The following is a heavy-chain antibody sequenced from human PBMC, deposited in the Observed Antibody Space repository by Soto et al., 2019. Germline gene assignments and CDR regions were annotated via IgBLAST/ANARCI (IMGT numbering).Heavy chain of an antibody. CDR2: IYYSGGT. CDR3: ARGGPGDGYFDL. J-gene: IGHJ2*01. V-gene: IGHV4-31*03. Sequence: QVQLQESGPGLVKPSQTLSLTCSVSGASIRSGGYYWSWIRQTPGKGLEWIGYIYYSGGTYFNPSLKSRVTISVDTSENQFSLKLSSVTAADTAVYHCARGGPGDGYFDLWGRGTLVTVSS. D-gene: IGHD3-10*01. CDR1: GASIRSGGYY.